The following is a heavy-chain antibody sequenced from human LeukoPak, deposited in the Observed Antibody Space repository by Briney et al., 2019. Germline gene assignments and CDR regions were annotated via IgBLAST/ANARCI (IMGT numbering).Heavy chain of an antibody. J-gene: IGHJ6*02. V-gene: IGHV4-34*01. D-gene: IGHD2-8*01. CDR3: ARGLMAASYCYYYYGMDV. CDR1: GGSFSGYY. Sequence: SETLSLTCAVYGGSFSGYYWSWIRQPPGKGLEWIGEINHSGSTNYNPSLKSRVTISVDTSKNQFSLKLSSVTAADTAVYYCARGLMAASYCYYYYGMDVWGQGTTVTVSS. CDR2: INHSGST.